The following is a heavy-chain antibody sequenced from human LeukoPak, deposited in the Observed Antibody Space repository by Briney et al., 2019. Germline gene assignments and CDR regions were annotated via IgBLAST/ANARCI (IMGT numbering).Heavy chain of an antibody. D-gene: IGHD3-22*01. Sequence: GGALRLSCVAPGVRLNNYAVRSVRQAPGKGREWVSAVSHYGNAKYYGDAVASRFTIGRATSMNTVILQMRSLRVEDTAVYFCAKRKGGNSDGSLRTDYYYGMDVWGQGTAVFVSS. CDR1: GVRLNNYA. CDR2: VSHYGNAK. CDR3: AKRKGGNSDGSLRTDYYYGMDV. J-gene: IGHJ6*02. V-gene: IGHV3-30*18.